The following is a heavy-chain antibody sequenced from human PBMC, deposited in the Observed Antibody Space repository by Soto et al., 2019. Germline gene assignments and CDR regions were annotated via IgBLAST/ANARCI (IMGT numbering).Heavy chain of an antibody. CDR3: AKGAWLDY. CDR1: GFTFRAFD. J-gene: IGHJ4*02. V-gene: IGHV3-23*01. CDR2: IIGTDGST. Sequence: GGSLRLSCAAAGFTFRAFDRSWVRQDPGKGLEWVSVIIGTDGSTYYADSVRGRFTISRDNSKNTLFLLMNSLRAEDTAVYFCAKGAWLDYWGQGTPVTVSS.